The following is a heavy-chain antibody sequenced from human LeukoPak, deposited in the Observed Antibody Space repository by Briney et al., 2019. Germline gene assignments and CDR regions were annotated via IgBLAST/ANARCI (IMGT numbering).Heavy chain of an antibody. V-gene: IGHV4-59*08. CDR3: AWRYTASPGERFDY. CDR2: IYYSGNT. D-gene: IGHD2-2*02. CDR1: GGSISTYY. J-gene: IGHJ4*02. Sequence: PETLSLTCTVSGGSISTYYWTWIRQPPGKGLEWIGYIYYSGNTNYNPSLSSRVTISLATSKSQFSLMLRSLTAADTAMYYCAWRYTASPGERFDYWGQGILVTVSS.